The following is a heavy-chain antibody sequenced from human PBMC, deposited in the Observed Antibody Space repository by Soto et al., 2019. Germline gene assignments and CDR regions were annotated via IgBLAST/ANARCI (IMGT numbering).Heavy chain of an antibody. Sequence: GGALRLSCIASGFTFGDYAMSWFRQAPGKGLEWVGFIRSKVYGGTTEYAASVKGRFTISRDDSISIAYLQMNSLKTEDTAVYYCTSTIFGVVIPGGYYYGMDVWGQGTTVTVSS. CDR3: TSTIFGVVIPGGYYYGMDV. D-gene: IGHD3-3*01. CDR2: IRSKVYGGTT. CDR1: GFTFGDYA. J-gene: IGHJ6*02. V-gene: IGHV3-49*03.